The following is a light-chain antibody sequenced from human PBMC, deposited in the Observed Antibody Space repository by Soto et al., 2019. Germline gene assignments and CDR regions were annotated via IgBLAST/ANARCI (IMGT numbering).Light chain of an antibody. J-gene: IGKJ1*01. CDR3: QQSYSTTWT. Sequence: IQMSQSASTMWLSXSPCVAISGXASQTISSWLAWYQQKPGKAPKLLIYKASTLKSGVPSRFSGSGSGADFTLTISSLQPEDVAAYYCQQSYSTTWTFGQGTKVDIK. V-gene: IGKV1-5*03. CDR1: QTISSW. CDR2: KAS.